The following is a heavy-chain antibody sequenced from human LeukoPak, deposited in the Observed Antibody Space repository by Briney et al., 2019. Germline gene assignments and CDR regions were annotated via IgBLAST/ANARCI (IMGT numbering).Heavy chain of an antibody. V-gene: IGHV3-30-3*01. CDR2: ISYDGSNK. D-gene: IGHD6-19*01. CDR3: ARGVEQWLAEPRGVDY. CDR1: GFTFSSYA. Sequence: PGGSLRLSCAASGFTFSSYAMHWVRQAPGKGLEWVAVISYDGSNKYYADSVKGRFTISRDNSKNTLYLQMNSLRAEDTAVYYCARGVEQWLAEPRGVDYWGQGTLVTVSS. J-gene: IGHJ4*02.